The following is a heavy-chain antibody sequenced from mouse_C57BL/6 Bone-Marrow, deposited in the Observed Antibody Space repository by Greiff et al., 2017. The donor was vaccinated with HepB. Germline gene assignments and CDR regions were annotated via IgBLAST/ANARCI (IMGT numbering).Heavy chain of an antibody. J-gene: IGHJ3*01. CDR2: ISNGGGST. D-gene: IGHD1-1*01. CDR1: GFTFSDYY. V-gene: IGHV5-12*01. CDR3: ARQGYYPFAY. Sequence: EVKLMESGGGLVQPGGSLKLSCAASGFTFSDYYMYWVRQTPEKRLEWVAYISNGGGSTYYPDTVKGRFTISRDNAKNTLYLQMSRLKSEDTAMYYCARQGYYPFAYWGQGTLVTVSA.